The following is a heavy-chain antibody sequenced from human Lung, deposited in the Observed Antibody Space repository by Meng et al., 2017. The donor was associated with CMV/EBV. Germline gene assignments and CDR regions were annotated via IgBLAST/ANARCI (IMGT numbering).Heavy chain of an antibody. CDR3: ARVATVTTPGYFDY. J-gene: IGHJ4*02. D-gene: IGHD4-17*01. CDR2: IIPSLGIT. Sequence: SVXVSCKASGDTFDSYAINWVRQAPGQGLEWMGGIIPSLGITNSAQKFRGRVTVTADKSTSTAYMELSSLRSDDTAVYYCARVATVTTPGYFDYSGQGTLVTFSS. V-gene: IGHV1-69*10. CDR1: GDTFDSYA.